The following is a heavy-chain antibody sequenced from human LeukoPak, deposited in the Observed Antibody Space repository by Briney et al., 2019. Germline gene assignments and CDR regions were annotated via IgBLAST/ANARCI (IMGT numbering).Heavy chain of an antibody. J-gene: IGHJ4*02. CDR1: GGSISGYY. Sequence: SETLSLTCTASGGSISGYYWSWIRQPPGKGLEYIGYIYTSGSTNYNPSLKSRVTISADTSKNQFSLTLSSVTAADTAVYYCARLGSTSFKDWGQGTLVTVSS. CDR2: IYTSGST. D-gene: IGHD6-6*01. CDR3: ARLGSTSFKD. V-gene: IGHV4-4*09.